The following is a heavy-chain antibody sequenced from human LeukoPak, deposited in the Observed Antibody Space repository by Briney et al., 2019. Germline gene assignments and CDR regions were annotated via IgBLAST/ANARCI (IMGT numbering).Heavy chain of an antibody. V-gene: IGHV1-46*03. J-gene: IGHJ4*02. CDR1: GYTFTSYY. D-gene: IGHD1-26*01. Sequence: GASVKVSCKASGYTFTSYYMHWVRQAPGQGLEWMGIINPSDGSTIYAQKFQGRVTMTRDTSTSTVYMELRSLRSEDTAVYYCARGGWDLPHGPLKYFDYWGQGTLVTVSS. CDR2: INPSDGST. CDR3: ARGGWDLPHGPLKYFDY.